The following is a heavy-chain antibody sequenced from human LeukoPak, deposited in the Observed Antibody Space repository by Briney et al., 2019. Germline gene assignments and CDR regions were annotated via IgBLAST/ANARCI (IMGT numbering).Heavy chain of an antibody. CDR1: GYTFTSYY. Sequence: GASVKVSCKASGYTFTSYYMHWVRQAPGQGLEWMGIINPSGGSTSYAQKFQGRVTMTRDTSTSTVYMELSRLRSDDTAVYYCARDGSITGTTFFAGYWGQGTLVTVSS. CDR2: INPSGGST. V-gene: IGHV1-46*01. J-gene: IGHJ4*02. D-gene: IGHD1-7*01. CDR3: ARDGSITGTTFFAGY.